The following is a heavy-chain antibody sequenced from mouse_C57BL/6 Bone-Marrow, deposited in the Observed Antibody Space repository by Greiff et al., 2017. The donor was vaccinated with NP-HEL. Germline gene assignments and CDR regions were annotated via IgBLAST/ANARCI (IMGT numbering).Heavy chain of an antibody. J-gene: IGHJ3*01. CDR2: IHPNSGST. Sequence: VQLQQPGAELVKPEASVKLSCKASGYTFTSYWMHWVKQRPGQGLEWIGMIHPNSGSTNYNEKFKSKATLTVDKSSSTAYMQLSSLTSEDSAVYYCAREGYYGSSYDYWGQGTLVTVSA. V-gene: IGHV1-64*01. CDR3: AREGYYGSSYDY. CDR1: GYTFTSYW. D-gene: IGHD1-1*01.